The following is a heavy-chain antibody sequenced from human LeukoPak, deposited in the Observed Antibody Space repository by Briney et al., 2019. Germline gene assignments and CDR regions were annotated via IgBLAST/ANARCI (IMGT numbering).Heavy chain of an antibody. J-gene: IGHJ5*02. CDR2: INPSGGST. V-gene: IGHV1-46*01. CDR3: ARALEYCRGGSCYSGWFDP. Sequence: ASVKVSCKASGYTFTSYYMHWVRQAPGQGLEWMGIINPSGGSTSYAQKFQGRVTMTRDMSTSTVYMELSSLRSEDTAVYYCARALEYCRGGSCYSGWFDPWGQGTLVTVSS. D-gene: IGHD2-15*01. CDR1: GYTFTSYY.